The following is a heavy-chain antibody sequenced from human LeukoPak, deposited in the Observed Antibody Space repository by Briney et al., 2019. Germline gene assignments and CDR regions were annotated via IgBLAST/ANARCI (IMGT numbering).Heavy chain of an antibody. Sequence: SETLSLTCTVSGGSISSYYWSWIRQPPGEGLEWIGYIYYRGSTNYNPSLKSRVTISVDTSKNQFSLKLSSVTAADTAVYYCARGYNWFDPWGQGTLVTVSS. J-gene: IGHJ5*02. V-gene: IGHV4-59*01. CDR1: GGSISSYY. CDR3: ARGYNWFDP. CDR2: IYYRGST.